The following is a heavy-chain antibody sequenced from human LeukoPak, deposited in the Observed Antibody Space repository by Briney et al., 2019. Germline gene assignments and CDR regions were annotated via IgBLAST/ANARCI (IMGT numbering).Heavy chain of an antibody. CDR1: GFIFSSFG. J-gene: IGHJ4*02. CDR3: ARAEYDSSLGFAY. Sequence: GGSLRLSCAASGFIFSSFGMHWVRQAPGKGLEWVAFIRYDGSNKYYADSVKGRFTISRDTSKNTLYLQMNSLRAEDTAVYFCARAEYDSSLGFAYWGQGTLVTVSS. CDR2: IRYDGSNK. D-gene: IGHD3-22*01. V-gene: IGHV3-30*02.